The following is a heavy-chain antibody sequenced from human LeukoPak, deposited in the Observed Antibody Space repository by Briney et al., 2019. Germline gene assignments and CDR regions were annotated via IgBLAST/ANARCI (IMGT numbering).Heavy chain of an antibody. Sequence: VASVKVSCKASGYTFTSYGISWVRQAPGQGLEWMGWISAYNGNTNYAQKLQGRVTMTTDTSTSTAYMELRSLRSDDTAVYYCARVMEWELPNTRATMDVWGKGTTVTVSS. CDR2: ISAYNGNT. V-gene: IGHV1-18*01. CDR1: GYTFTSYG. J-gene: IGHJ6*03. D-gene: IGHD1-26*01. CDR3: ARVMEWELPNTRATMDV.